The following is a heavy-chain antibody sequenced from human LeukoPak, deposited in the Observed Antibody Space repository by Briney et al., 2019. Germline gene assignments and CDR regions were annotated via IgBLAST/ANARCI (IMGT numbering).Heavy chain of an antibody. D-gene: IGHD3-10*01. CDR1: GGSISSSNW. J-gene: IGHJ5*02. Sequence: SETLSLTCAVSGGSISSSNWWSWVRQPPGKGLEWIGSIYYSGSTYYNPSLKSRVTISVDTSKNQFSLKLSSVTAADTAVYYCARWAQGDYYGSGSPGGFDPWGQGTLVTVSS. CDR3: ARWAQGDYYGSGSPGGFDP. V-gene: IGHV4-39*01. CDR2: IYYSGST.